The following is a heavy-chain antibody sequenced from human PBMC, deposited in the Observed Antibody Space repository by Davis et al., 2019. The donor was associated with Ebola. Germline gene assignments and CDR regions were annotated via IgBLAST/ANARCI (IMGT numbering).Heavy chain of an antibody. V-gene: IGHV3-30*18. Sequence: GGSLRLSCAASGFTFSNAWMNWVRQAPGKGLEWVAVISYDGSNKYYADSVKGRFTISRDNSKNTLYLQMNSLRAEDTAVYYCAKDSAGYNEILYYYYGMDVWGQGTTVTVSS. CDR1: GFTFSNAW. J-gene: IGHJ6*02. CDR3: AKDSAGYNEILYYYYGMDV. D-gene: IGHD5-24*01. CDR2: ISYDGSNK.